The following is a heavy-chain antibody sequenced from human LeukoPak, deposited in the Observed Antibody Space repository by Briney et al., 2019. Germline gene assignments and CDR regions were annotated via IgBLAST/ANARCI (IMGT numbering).Heavy chain of an antibody. CDR1: GFTYSTYA. CDR3: ASEGGRGWSTGEAFDL. Sequence: KPGGSLRLSCAASGFTYSTYAMNWVRQAPGKGLEWVSSISGSGANIYYADSVKGRFTISRDNAENSLYLRMNSLRAEDTALYYCASEGGRGWSTGEAFDLWGQGTMVTVSS. D-gene: IGHD5/OR15-5a*01. CDR2: ISGSGANI. J-gene: IGHJ3*01. V-gene: IGHV3-21*01.